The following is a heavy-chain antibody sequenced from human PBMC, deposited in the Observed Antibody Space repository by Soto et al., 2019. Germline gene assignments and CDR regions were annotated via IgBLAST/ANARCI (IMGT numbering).Heavy chain of an antibody. J-gene: IGHJ5*02. CDR1: GGSISSYY. CDR2: IYYSGST. V-gene: IGHV4-59*01. D-gene: IGHD2-15*01. Sequence: SETLSLTCTVSGGSISSYYWSWIRQPPGKGLEWIGYIYYSGSTNYNPSLKSRVTISVDTSKNQFSLKLSSVTAADTAVYYCARFCSGGSCYYRNWFDPWGQGTLVTVSS. CDR3: ARFCSGGSCYYRNWFDP.